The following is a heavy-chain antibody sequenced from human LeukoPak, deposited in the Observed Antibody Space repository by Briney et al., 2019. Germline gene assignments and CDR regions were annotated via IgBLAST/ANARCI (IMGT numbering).Heavy chain of an antibody. J-gene: IGHJ3*02. CDR2: IYTTGST. V-gene: IGHV4-61*02. CDR3: ARAPTSSTSFSSPFDI. D-gene: IGHD2-2*01. Sequence: SETLSLTCTVSGGSITTGSYYWIWIRQPAGKGLEWIGRIYTTGSTDYNPSLKSRVTMSVDTSKIQFSLKLTSVTVADTALYYCARAPTSSTSFSSPFDIWGQGTMVTVSS. CDR1: GGSITTGSYY.